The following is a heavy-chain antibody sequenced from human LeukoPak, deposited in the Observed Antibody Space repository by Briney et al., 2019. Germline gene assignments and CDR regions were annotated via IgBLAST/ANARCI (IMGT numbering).Heavy chain of an antibody. V-gene: IGHV3-23*01. CDR2: TSGSGGST. CDR1: GFTFSSYA. CDR3: AKDQRKVVTAMYDY. Sequence: GGSLRLSCAASGFTFSSYAMSWVRQAPGKGLEWVSATSGSGGSTYYADSVKGRFTISRDNSKNTLYLQMNSLRAEDTAVYYCAKDQRKVVTAMYDYWGQGTLVTVSS. J-gene: IGHJ4*02. D-gene: IGHD2-21*02.